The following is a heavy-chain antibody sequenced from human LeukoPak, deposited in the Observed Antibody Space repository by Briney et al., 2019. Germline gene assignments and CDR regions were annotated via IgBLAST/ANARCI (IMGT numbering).Heavy chain of an antibody. V-gene: IGHV4-38-2*02. D-gene: IGHD2-2*01. J-gene: IGHJ4*02. CDR3: ARLWYQLLVDY. CDR1: GYSISSGYY. Sequence: SETLSLTCTVSGYSISSGYYWGWIRQPPGKGLEWIGSIYHSGSTYYNPSLKSRVTISVDTSKNQFSLKLSSVTAADTAVYYCARLWYQLLVDYWGQGTLVTVSS. CDR2: IYHSGST.